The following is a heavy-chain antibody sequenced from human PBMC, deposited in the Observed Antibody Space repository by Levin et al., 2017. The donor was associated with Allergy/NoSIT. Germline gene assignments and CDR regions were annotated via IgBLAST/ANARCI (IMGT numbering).Heavy chain of an antibody. D-gene: IGHD3-16*01. V-gene: IGHV3-23*01. J-gene: IGHJ4*02. Sequence: PAGGSLRLSCVASGFTFTNSAMSWVRQAPGKGPEWVAHISGAGTRTYYADSVKGRFTISRDDSKSTLYLQMNSLRAEDTATYYCAKVTIGVRRLPLDYWGQGTLVTVSS. CDR2: ISGAGTRT. CDR1: GFTFTNSA. CDR3: AKVTIGVRRLPLDY.